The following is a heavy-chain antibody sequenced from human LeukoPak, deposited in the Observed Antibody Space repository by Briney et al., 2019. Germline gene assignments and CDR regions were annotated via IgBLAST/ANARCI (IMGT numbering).Heavy chain of an antibody. CDR1: VYRFTSYG. CDR3: ARGGDGDILTGLVFDY. CDR2: ISAYNGNT. Sequence: ASVKVSFTASVYRFTSYGISWVRQAPGQGLEWMGWISAYNGNTNYAQKLQGRVTMTTDTSTSTAYMELRSLRSDDTAVYYCARGGDGDILTGLVFDYWGQGTLVTVSS. J-gene: IGHJ4*02. D-gene: IGHD3-9*01. V-gene: IGHV1-18*01.